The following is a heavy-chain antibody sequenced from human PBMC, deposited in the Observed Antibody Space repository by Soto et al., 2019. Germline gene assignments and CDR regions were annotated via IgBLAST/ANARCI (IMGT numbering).Heavy chain of an antibody. CDR1: GFTLSMYS. CDR3: ARDQLIMQAHDFFYGSDV. V-gene: IGHV3-7*03. CDR2: IPQEGSDG. Sequence: GGSLRLSCEVSGFTLSMYSMTWVRQAPGKGLEWVAKIPQEGSDGHYVDSVKGRFTISRDNAKNSVYLQMNSLRAEDTAVYYCARDQLIMQAHDFFYGSDVCGQGAKVTVS. D-gene: IGHD2-8*01. J-gene: IGHJ6*02.